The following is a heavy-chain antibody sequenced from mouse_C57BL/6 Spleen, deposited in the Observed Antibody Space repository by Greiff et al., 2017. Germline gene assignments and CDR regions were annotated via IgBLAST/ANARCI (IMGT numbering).Heavy chain of an antibody. CDR1: GYTFTSYG. J-gene: IGHJ3*01. CDR3: ATDDYDAWFAY. V-gene: IGHV1-81*01. Sequence: VKLQESGAELARPGASVKLSCKASGYTFTSYGISWVKQRTGQGLEWIGEIYPRSGNTYYNEKFKGKATLTADKSSSTAYMELRSLTSEDSAVYFCATDDYDAWFAYWGQGTLVTVSA. D-gene: IGHD2-4*01. CDR2: IYPRSGNT.